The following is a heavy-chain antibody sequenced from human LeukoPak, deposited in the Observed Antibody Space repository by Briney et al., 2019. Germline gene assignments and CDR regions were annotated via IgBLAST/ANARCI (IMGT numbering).Heavy chain of an antibody. D-gene: IGHD3-22*01. V-gene: IGHV4-59*01. CDR2: VYYSGAT. CDR3: ARLEYYYDSSGYYSTWFDP. J-gene: IGHJ5*02. CDR1: GDSIY. Sequence: SETLSLTCSVSGDSIYWSWVRQSPGKGLQWIGTVYYSGATNYNPSLASRVTMSLDMSKSQVSLKLSSVTAADTAVYYCARLEYYYDSSGYYSTWFDPWGQGTLVTVSS.